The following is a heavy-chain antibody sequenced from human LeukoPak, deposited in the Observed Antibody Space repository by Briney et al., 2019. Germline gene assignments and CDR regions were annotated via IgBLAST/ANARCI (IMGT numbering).Heavy chain of an antibody. CDR1: GYIFTDYY. CDR3: ARGPTVTTFHLSYDY. J-gene: IGHJ4*02. D-gene: IGHD4-17*01. V-gene: IGHV1/OR15-1*04. Sequence: ASVKVSCKASGYIFTDYYMHWVRQAPGQELGWMGRINPNSGGTNYAQKFQGRVTMTRDTSISTAYMELSRLRSDDTAVYYCARGPTVTTFHLSYDYWGQGTLVTVSS. CDR2: INPNSGGT.